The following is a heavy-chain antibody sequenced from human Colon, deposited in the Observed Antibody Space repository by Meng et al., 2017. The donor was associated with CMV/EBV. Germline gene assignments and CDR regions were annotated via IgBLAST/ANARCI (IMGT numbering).Heavy chain of an antibody. CDR1: GGTFSSYV. D-gene: IGHD3-22*01. CDR3: ARGRGDTSGYYLRGRFDS. V-gene: IGHV1-69*10. Sequence: SVKVSCKTSGGTFSSYVFNWVRQAPGQGLEWMGGIIPSLGVATYAQMLQGRVTIIAEKSTGTVYMELTSLTFDDTAIYYCARGRGDTSGYYLRGRFDSWGPGTLVTVSS. J-gene: IGHJ4*02. CDR2: IIPSLGVA.